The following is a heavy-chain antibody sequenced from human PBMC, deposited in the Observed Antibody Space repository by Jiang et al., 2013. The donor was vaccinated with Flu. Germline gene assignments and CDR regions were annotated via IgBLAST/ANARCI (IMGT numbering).Heavy chain of an antibody. V-gene: IGHV3-53*01. CDR2: IYSDGTT. CDR1: GFTVSRNY. D-gene: IGHD7-27*01. J-gene: IGHJ4*02. Sequence: VQLLESGGGLIQPGGSLRLSCAASGFTVSRNYMSWVRQAPGKGLEWVSVIYSDGTTYYGDSVEGRFTISRDNSKNTLFLQMNSLRADDTAVYYCARALTWGKYGSNLYYFDYWGQGTLVTVSS. CDR3: ARALTWGKYGSNLYYFDY.